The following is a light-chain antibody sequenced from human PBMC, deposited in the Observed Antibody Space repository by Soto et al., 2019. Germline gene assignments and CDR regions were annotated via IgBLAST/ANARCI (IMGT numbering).Light chain of an antibody. CDR1: QRVTSN. V-gene: IGKV3-15*01. CDR3: QQYNNRPET. CDR2: GAS. Sequence: EIVMTQSPATLSVSPGERATLSCRASQRVTSNLAWYQQKPGQAPRLLIYGASTRATGIPGRFSGSGSGTEFTLSISSLQSEDFAVYYCQQYNNRPETFGQGTKVEDK. J-gene: IGKJ1*01.